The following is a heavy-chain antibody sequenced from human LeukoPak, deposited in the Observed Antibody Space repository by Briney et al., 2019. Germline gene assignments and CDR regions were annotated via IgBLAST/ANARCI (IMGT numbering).Heavy chain of an antibody. CDR3: ARDRSFPGIGYSGYHTFDGFDY. J-gene: IGHJ4*02. CDR2: ISSSSSYI. D-gene: IGHD5-12*01. V-gene: IGHV3-21*01. CDR1: GFTFSSYS. Sequence: PGGSLRLSCAASGFTFSSYSMNWVRQAPGKGLEWVSSISSSSSYIYYADSVKGRFTISRDNAKNSLYLQMDSLRAEDTAVYYCARDRSFPGIGYSGYHTFDGFDYWGQGTLVTVSS.